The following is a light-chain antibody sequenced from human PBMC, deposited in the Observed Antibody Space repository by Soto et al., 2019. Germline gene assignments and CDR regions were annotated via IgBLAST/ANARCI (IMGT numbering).Light chain of an antibody. CDR2: LNSDGSH. J-gene: IGLJ2*01. CDR3: QTWGTGIPHVV. CDR1: SGHSSYA. Sequence: QSVLTQSPSASASLGASVKLTCTLSSGHSSYAIAWHQQQPEKGPRYLMKLNSDGSHSKGDGIPDRFSGSSSGAERYLTISSLQSEDEGDYYCQTWGTGIPHVVFGGGTKLTVL. V-gene: IGLV4-69*01.